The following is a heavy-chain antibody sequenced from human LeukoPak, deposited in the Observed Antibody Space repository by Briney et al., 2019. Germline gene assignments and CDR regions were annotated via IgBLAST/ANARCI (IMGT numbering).Heavy chain of an antibody. D-gene: IGHD3-16*01. J-gene: IGHJ3*02. CDR2: ISSSSSYI. CDR3: ARDKSVWGSYSTAFDI. Sequence: PGGSLRLSCAASGFTFRSYNLNWVRQAPGKGLEWVSSISSSSSYIYYADSVKGRFTISRDNAKNSLYLQMNSLRAEDTAVYYCARDKSVWGSYSTAFDIWGQGTMVTVSS. CDR1: GFTFRSYN. V-gene: IGHV3-21*01.